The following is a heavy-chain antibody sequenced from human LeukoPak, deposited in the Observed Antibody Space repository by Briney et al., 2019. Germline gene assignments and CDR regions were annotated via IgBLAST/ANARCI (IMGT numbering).Heavy chain of an antibody. V-gene: IGHV1-2*02. CDR2: INPNSGGT. D-gene: IGHD5-12*01. J-gene: IGHJ4*02. CDR1: GYTFTGYY. CDR3: ARAASGYDYAD. Sequence: ASVKVSCKASGYTFTGYYIHWVRQAPGQGLEWMGWINPNSGGTNYAQKFQGRVAMTRDTSIITTYMELHGLRSDDTAVYYCARAASGYDYADWGQGTLVTVSS.